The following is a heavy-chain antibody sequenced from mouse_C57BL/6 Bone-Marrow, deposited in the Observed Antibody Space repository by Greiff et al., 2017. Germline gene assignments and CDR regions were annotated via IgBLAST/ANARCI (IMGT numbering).Heavy chain of an antibody. J-gene: IGHJ1*03. Sequence: QVQLQQPGAELVKPGASVKLSCTASGYTFTSYWMHWVKQRPGQGLEWIGMIHPNSGSTNYNEKFKSKATLTVDKSSSTAYMQLSSLTSEDSAVYYCAREKTYWYFDVWGTGTTVTVSS. CDR2: IHPNSGST. CDR1: GYTFTSYW. CDR3: AREKTYWYFDV. V-gene: IGHV1-64*01.